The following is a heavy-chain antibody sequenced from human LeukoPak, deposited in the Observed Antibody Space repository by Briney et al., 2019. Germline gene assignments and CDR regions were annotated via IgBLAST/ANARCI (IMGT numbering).Heavy chain of an antibody. Sequence: SETLFLTCTVSGGSISSYYWSWIRQPPGKGLEWIGYIYYSGSTNYNPSLKSRVTISVDTSKNQFSLKLSSVTAADTAVYYCARDLEDGDYFDYWGQGALVTVSS. D-gene: IGHD4-17*01. CDR2: IYYSGST. J-gene: IGHJ4*02. CDR3: ARDLEDGDYFDY. CDR1: GGSISSYY. V-gene: IGHV4-59*01.